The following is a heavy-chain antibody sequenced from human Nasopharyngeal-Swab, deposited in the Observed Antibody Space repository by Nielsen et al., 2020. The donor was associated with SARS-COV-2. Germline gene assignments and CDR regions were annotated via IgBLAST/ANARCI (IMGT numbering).Heavy chain of an antibody. Sequence: GESLKISCAASGFTFSSYGMHWVRQAPGKGLEWVAFIRYDGSNKYYADSVKGRFTISRDNSKNTLYLQMNSLRAEDTAVYYCAKDHSSSAYYYYMDVWGQGTTVTVSS. J-gene: IGHJ6*03. V-gene: IGHV3-30*02. CDR2: IRYDGSNK. CDR1: GFTFSSYG. D-gene: IGHD6-13*01. CDR3: AKDHSSSAYYYYMDV.